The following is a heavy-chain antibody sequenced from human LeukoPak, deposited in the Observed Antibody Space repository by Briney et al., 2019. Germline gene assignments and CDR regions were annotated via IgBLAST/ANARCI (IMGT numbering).Heavy chain of an antibody. J-gene: IGHJ4*02. CDR1: GGSITNYY. Sequence: SETLSLTCTVSGGSITNYYWSWIRQPLGKGLEWIGYIYYSGSTNYNPSLKSRVTISVDTSKNQFSLSLSSVTAADTAAYYCARQRYSGSYYFDYWGQGTLVTVSS. CDR2: IYYSGST. V-gene: IGHV4-59*08. D-gene: IGHD1-26*01. CDR3: ARQRYSGSYYFDY.